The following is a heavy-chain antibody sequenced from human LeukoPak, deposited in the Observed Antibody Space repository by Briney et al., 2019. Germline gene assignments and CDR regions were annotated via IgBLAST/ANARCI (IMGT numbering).Heavy chain of an antibody. D-gene: IGHD2-15*01. CDR3: ASATLRCSGGSCYEMDV. Sequence: SVKVSCKASGGTFISYAISWVPQAPGQGLEGMGGSIPLFGTPDYAQKFQDRLTITADKSTSTAYMELSSLRSEDTAVYYCASATLRCSGGSCYEMDVWGKGTTVTVSS. V-gene: IGHV1-69*06. J-gene: IGHJ6*04. CDR2: SIPLFGTP. CDR1: GGTFISYA.